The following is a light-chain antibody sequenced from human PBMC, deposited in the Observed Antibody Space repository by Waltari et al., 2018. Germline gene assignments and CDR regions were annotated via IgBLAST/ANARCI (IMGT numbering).Light chain of an antibody. Sequence: EILMTQTPLSLSVTPGQSASISCKSSQSLLHTDGKTYLYWYLQKPGQPPQHLIYELNKRFSGGADRCSGSGSGTDFTLKISRVEAEDVGFYYCMQSKQFPLTFGGGTKVEIK. CDR1: QSLLHTDGKTY. V-gene: IGKV2D-29*01. CDR3: MQSKQFPLT. J-gene: IGKJ4*01. CDR2: ELN.